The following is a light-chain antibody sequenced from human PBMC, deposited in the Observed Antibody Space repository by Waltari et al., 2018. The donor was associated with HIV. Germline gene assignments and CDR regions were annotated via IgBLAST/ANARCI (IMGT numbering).Light chain of an antibody. V-gene: IGLV1-47*01. CDR3: AAWDDSLL. CDR2: RKN. Sequence: QSVLTQPPSASGTPGQRVTISCSGSSSNIGSNYVYWYQHLPGTAPKLLIYRKNQRPSGVPVRFAGSNSGTSASLAIRGLRSEDEADDYCAAWDDSLLFGGGTKLTVL. CDR1: SSNIGSNY. J-gene: IGLJ2*01.